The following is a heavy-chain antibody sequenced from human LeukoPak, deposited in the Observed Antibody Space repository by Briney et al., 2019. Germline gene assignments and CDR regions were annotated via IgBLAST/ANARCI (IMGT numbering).Heavy chain of an antibody. D-gene: IGHD2-15*01. J-gene: IGHJ4*02. Sequence: PGGSLRLSCAASGFTYTNYWMSWVRQAPGKGLEWVANIKQDGRERYYVDSVKGRFTISRDNAKNSMYLQMNSLRADDTAVYYCARDAYIGRYFDYWGQGTLVTVSS. CDR1: GFTYTNYW. CDR2: IKQDGRER. CDR3: ARDAYIGRYFDY. V-gene: IGHV3-7*01.